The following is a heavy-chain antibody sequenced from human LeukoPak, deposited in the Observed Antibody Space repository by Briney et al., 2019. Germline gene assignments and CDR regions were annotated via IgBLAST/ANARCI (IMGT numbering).Heavy chain of an antibody. CDR2: ISSSGSTI. CDR3: ARDKRDYDFWSGYFYYYYGMDV. V-gene: IGHV3-11*01. D-gene: IGHD3-3*01. Sequence: GGSLRLSCAASGFIFSDYYMSWIRQAPGKGLEWVSYISSSGSTIYYADSVKGRFTISRDNAKNSLYLQMNSLRAEDTAVYYCARDKRDYDFWSGYFYYYYGMDVWGQGTTVTVSS. CDR1: GFIFSDYY. J-gene: IGHJ6*02.